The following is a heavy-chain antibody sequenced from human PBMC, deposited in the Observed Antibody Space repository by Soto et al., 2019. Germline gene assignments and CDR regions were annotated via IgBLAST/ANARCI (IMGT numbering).Heavy chain of an antibody. J-gene: IGHJ4*02. CDR2: IYHSGST. Sequence: ASETLSLTCAVSGGSISSSNWWSWVRQPPGKGLEWIGEIYHSGSTNYNPSLKSRVTISVDKSKNQFSLKLSSVTAADTAVYYCVHTAREKIGQVVVVNYDYWGQGTLVTVSS. CDR3: VHTAREKIGQVVVVNYDY. CDR1: GGSISSSNW. V-gene: IGHV4-4*02. D-gene: IGHD3-22*01.